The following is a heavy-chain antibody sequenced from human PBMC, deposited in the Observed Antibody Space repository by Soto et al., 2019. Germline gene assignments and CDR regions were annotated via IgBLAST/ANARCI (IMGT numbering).Heavy chain of an antibody. CDR3: ARDSCSTSCYGKYYYYFGMDV. CDR2: IWYDGSNK. D-gene: IGHD2-2*01. Sequence: QVQLVESGGGVVQPGRSLRLSCAASGFTFSSYGMHWVRQAPGKGLEWVAVIWYDGSNKYYADSVKGRFTISRDNSKNTLYLQMNSLRAEDTAVYYCARDSCSTSCYGKYYYYFGMDVWGQGTMVTVSS. CDR1: GFTFSSYG. J-gene: IGHJ6*02. V-gene: IGHV3-33*01.